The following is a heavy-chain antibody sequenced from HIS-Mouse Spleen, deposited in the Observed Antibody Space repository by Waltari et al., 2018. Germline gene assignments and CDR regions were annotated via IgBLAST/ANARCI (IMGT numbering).Heavy chain of an antibody. CDR1: GFTFSSYW. V-gene: IGHV3-7*01. J-gene: IGHJ3*02. Sequence: EVQLVESGGGLVQPGGSLRLSCAASGFTFSSYWMSWVRQAPGKGLGGVANIKHDGSEKYYVDSVKGRFTIHRDNAKNSLYLQMNSLRAEDTAVYYCARGSRGEYCTNGVCLDAFDIWGQGTMVTVSS. CDR2: IKHDGSEK. D-gene: IGHD2-8*01. CDR3: ARGSRGEYCTNGVCLDAFDI.